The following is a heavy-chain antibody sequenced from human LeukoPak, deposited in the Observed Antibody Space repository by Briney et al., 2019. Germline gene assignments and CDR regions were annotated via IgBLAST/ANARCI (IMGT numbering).Heavy chain of an antibody. CDR1: GFTFDDYA. Sequence: GGSLRLSCAASGFTFDDYAMHWVRQAPGKGLEWVSGISWNSGSIGYADSVKGRFTISRDNAKNSLYLQMNSLRAEDTALYYCAKGGGNSHYYYGMDVWGQGTTVTVSS. V-gene: IGHV3-9*01. CDR2: ISWNSGSI. D-gene: IGHD2-21*02. J-gene: IGHJ6*02. CDR3: AKGGGNSHYYYGMDV.